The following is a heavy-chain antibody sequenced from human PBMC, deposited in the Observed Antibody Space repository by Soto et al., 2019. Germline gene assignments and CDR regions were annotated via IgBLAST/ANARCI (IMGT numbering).Heavy chain of an antibody. CDR1: GGNFRGYY. J-gene: IGHJ4*02. D-gene: IGHD3-3*01. CDR2: INHSGST. Sequence: PSETQSLTSTVYGGNFRGYYWSWIRQPPGKGLEWIGEINHSGSTNYNPSLKSRVTISVDTSKNQFSLKLSSVTAADTAVYYCARGPRWLLFYFDYWGQGTLVTVSS. CDR3: ARGPRWLLFYFDY. V-gene: IGHV4-34*01.